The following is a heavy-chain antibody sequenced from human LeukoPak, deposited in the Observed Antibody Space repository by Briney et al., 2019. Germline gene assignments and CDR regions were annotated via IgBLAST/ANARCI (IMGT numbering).Heavy chain of an antibody. J-gene: IGHJ4*02. Sequence: ASVKVSCKASGYTFTSYYMHWVRQAPGQGLEWMGIINPSGGSTSYAQKFQGRVTMTRDTSTSTVYMELSSLRSEDTAVYYCARGLRYFDWLDTYFDYWGQGTLVTVSS. CDR3: ARGLRYFDWLDTYFDY. V-gene: IGHV1-46*01. CDR1: GYTFTSYY. CDR2: INPSGGST. D-gene: IGHD3-9*01.